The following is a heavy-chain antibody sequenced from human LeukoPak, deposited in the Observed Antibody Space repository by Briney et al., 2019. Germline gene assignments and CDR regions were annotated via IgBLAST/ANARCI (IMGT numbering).Heavy chain of an antibody. D-gene: IGHD3-16*01. Sequence: PGRSLRLSCAASGFTVSSHYMSWVRQAPGKGLEWVLVIYSNDSTYSADSLKGRFTISRDISKNTLFLQMNSLRAEDTAAYYCARVYWHDNGEYFQHWGQGTLVTVSS. CDR3: ARVYWHDNGEYFQH. CDR2: IYSNDST. V-gene: IGHV3-66*01. CDR1: GFTVSSHY. J-gene: IGHJ1*01.